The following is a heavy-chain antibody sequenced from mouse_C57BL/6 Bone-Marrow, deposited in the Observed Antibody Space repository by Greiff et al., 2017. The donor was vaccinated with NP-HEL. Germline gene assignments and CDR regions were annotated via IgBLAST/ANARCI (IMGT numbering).Heavy chain of an antibody. Sequence: QVQLQQPGAELVMPGASVKLSCKASGYTFTSYWMHWVQQRPGQGLEWIGEIDPSDSYTNYNQKFKGKSTLTVDNSSSTAYMQLSSLTSEDSAVYYCAKGGYGGFAYWGQGTLVTVSA. V-gene: IGHV1-69*01. J-gene: IGHJ3*01. CDR1: GYTFTSYW. D-gene: IGHD2-2*01. CDR2: IDPSDSYT. CDR3: AKGGYGGFAY.